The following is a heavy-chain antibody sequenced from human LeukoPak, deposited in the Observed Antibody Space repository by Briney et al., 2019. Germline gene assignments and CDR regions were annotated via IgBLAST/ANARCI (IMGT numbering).Heavy chain of an antibody. Sequence: ASVKVSCKASGYTFTSYDINWVRQAPGQGLEWMGWMNPNSGNTGYAQKFQGRVTMTRNTSISTAYMELSSLRSEDTAVYYCASASQGLYYYYYMDVWGKGTTVTVSS. J-gene: IGHJ6*03. V-gene: IGHV1-8*01. CDR2: MNPNSGNT. CDR3: ASASQGLYYYYYMDV. CDR1: GYTFTSYD. D-gene: IGHD3/OR15-3a*01.